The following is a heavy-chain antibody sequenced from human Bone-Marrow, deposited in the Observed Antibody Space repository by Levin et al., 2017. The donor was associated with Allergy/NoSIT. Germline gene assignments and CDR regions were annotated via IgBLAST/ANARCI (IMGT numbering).Heavy chain of an antibody. Sequence: GESLKISCKASGYTFTSYGISWVRQAPGQGLEWMGWISAYNGNTNYAQKLQGRVTMTTDTSTSTAYMELRSLRSDDTAVYYCARLYGEDNYYYYYYMDVWGKGTTVTVSS. D-gene: IGHD4-17*01. CDR3: ARLYGEDNYYYYYYMDV. CDR1: GYTFTSYG. CDR2: ISAYNGNT. V-gene: IGHV1-18*01. J-gene: IGHJ6*03.